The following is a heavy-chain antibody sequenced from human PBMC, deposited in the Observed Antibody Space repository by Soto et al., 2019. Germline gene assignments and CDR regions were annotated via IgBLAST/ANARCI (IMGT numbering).Heavy chain of an antibody. CDR3: ARVTTVTSCSDP. CDR1: GASISRDNYY. Sequence: PSETLSLTCSVSGASISRDNYYWSWIRQHPGKGLEWIGYISNSRSTYYNPSRKSRLTISVDTSKNRFSLQLCSVIAAPTAVYYCARVTTVTSCSDPWGQVTLVTVSS. CDR2: ISNSRST. J-gene: IGHJ5*02. V-gene: IGHV4-31*03. D-gene: IGHD3-3*01.